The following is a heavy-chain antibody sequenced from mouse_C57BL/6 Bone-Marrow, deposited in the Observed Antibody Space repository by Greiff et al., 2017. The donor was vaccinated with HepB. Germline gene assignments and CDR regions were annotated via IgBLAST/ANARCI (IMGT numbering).Heavy chain of an antibody. Sequence: VQLQQSGPGLVKPSQSLSLTCSVTGYSITSGYYWNWIRQFPGNKLEWIGYISYDGSNNYNPSLKNRISITRDTSKNQFFLKLNSVTTEDTATYYCARGFIAAVGYFDVWGTGTTVTVSS. V-gene: IGHV3-6*01. CDR1: GYSITSGYY. D-gene: IGHD1-1*01. J-gene: IGHJ1*03. CDR3: ARGFIAAVGYFDV. CDR2: ISYDGSN.